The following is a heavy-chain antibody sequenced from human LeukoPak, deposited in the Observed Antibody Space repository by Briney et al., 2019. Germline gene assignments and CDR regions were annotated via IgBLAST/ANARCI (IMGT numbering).Heavy chain of an antibody. CDR1: GFTFSSYA. CDR2: ISGSGGST. Sequence: GGSLRLSCAASGFTFSSYAMSWVRQASGKGLEWVSAISGSGGSTYYADSVKGRFTISRDNSKNTLYLQMNSLRAEDTAVYYCAKGGYCSGGSCYSGYYYYGMDVWGQGTTVTVSS. D-gene: IGHD2-15*01. CDR3: AKGGYCSGGSCYSGYYYYGMDV. V-gene: IGHV3-23*01. J-gene: IGHJ6*02.